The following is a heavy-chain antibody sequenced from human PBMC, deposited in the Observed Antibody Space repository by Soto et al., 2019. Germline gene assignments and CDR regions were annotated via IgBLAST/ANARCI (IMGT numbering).Heavy chain of an antibody. CDR1: GGSFSGYY. D-gene: IGHD6-19*01. CDR3: ARTYSSGWYSLGY. Sequence: PSETLSLTCAVYGGSFSGYYWSWIRQPPGKGLEWIGEINHSGSTNYNPSLKSRVTISVDTSKNQFSLKLSSVTAADTAVYYCARTYSSGWYSLGYWGQGTLVTVSS. V-gene: IGHV4-34*01. J-gene: IGHJ4*02. CDR2: INHSGST.